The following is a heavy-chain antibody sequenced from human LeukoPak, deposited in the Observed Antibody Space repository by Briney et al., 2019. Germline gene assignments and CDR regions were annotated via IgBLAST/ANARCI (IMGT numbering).Heavy chain of an antibody. D-gene: IGHD6-19*01. CDR1: GFTFSSYW. V-gene: IGHV3-7*01. Sequence: PGGSLRLSCAASGFTFSSYWMSWVRQAPGKGLEWVANIKPDGSEKYYVDSVKGRFTISRDNAKNSLYLQMNSLRAEDTAVYYCARETVVAGSYYSDSWGQGTLVTVSS. J-gene: IGHJ4*02. CDR2: IKPDGSEK. CDR3: ARETVVAGSYYSDS.